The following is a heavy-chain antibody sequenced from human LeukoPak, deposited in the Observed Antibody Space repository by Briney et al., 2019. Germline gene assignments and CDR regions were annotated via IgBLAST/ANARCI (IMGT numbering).Heavy chain of an antibody. CDR2: ISGDGGST. CDR1: GFTFDDYA. Sequence: GGSLRLSCAASGFTFDDYAMHWVRRAPGKGLEWVSLISGDGGSTYYADSVKGRFTISRDNSKNSLYLQMNSLRTEDTALYYCANLYYYDSSGYYYRWFWDAFDIWGQGTMVTVSS. CDR3: ANLYYYDSSGYYYRWFWDAFDI. V-gene: IGHV3-43*02. D-gene: IGHD3-22*01. J-gene: IGHJ3*02.